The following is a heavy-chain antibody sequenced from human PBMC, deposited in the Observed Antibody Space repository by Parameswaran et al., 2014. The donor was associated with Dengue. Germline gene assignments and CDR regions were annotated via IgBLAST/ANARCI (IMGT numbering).Heavy chain of an antibody. J-gene: IGHJ6*02. CDR3: ARSPNPRCTSSLRIYYYGMDV. V-gene: IGHV1-69*13. D-gene: IGHD2-8*01. Sequence: PGASVKVSCKASGGTFSSYAISWVRQAPGQGLEWMGGIIPIFGTANYAQKFQGRVTITADESTSTAYMELSSLRSEDTAVYYCARSPNPRCTSSLRIYYYGMDVWGQGTTGHRLL. CDR2: IIPIFGTA. CDR1: GGTFSSYA.